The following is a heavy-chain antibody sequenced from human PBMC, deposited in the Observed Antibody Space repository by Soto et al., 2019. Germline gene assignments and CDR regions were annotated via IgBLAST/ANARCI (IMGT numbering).Heavy chain of an antibody. D-gene: IGHD3-16*01. CDR1: GYSFSTHW. Sequence: EVQLVQSGPEVKKPGESLKICCKGSGYSFSTHWVGWVRQMPGKGLGWMGIIYPGDSDARYSPSFKGQVTISVDESTTTAFLQWSSLKASDTAMYFCARSQFDYVWGTSGYFDSWGQGTVVTVSS. CDR2: IYPGDSDA. V-gene: IGHV5-51*01. J-gene: IGHJ4*02. CDR3: ARSQFDYVWGTSGYFDS.